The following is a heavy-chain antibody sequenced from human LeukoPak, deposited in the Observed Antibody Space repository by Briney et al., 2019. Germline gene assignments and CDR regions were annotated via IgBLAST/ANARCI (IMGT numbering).Heavy chain of an antibody. CDR1: GFSLSTSGVG. CDR2: IYWDDDK. V-gene: IGHV2-5*02. D-gene: IGHD6-19*01. CDR3: AQTGGKDLGSSGWLNY. J-gene: IGHJ4*02. Sequence: SGPTLVNPTQTLTLTCTFSGFSLSTSGVGVGWIRQPPGKALEWLALIYWDDDKRYSPSLKSRLTITKDTSKNQVVLTMTSMDPVDTATYYCAQTGGKDLGSSGWLNYWGQGTLVTVSS.